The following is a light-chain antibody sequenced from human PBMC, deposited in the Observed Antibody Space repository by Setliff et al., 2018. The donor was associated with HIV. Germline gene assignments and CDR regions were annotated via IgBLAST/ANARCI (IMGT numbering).Light chain of an antibody. CDR1: SNDVGAYNR. Sequence: QSVLTQPPSVSGSPGQSVTISCTGTSNDVGAYNRVSWYRQSPGTAPRLLLFEVFTRPSGVPDRFAGSKSGNTASLTISLLQADDEADYYCASHTINSTYVFGTGTRSPS. CDR2: EVF. CDR3: ASHTINSTYV. J-gene: IGLJ1*01. V-gene: IGLV2-18*02.